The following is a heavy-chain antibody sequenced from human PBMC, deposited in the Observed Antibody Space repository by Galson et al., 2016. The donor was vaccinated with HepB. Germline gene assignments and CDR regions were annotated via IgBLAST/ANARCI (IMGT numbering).Heavy chain of an antibody. V-gene: IGHV3-33*01. CDR1: GFTLTSYG. Sequence: SLRLSCAASGFTLTSYGMHWVRQAPGKGLEWVAVIWFGGSNKYYADSVKGRFTISRDNSKNTLYLQMNSLRAEDTAVYYCTLATRYDAFDIWGQGTLVTVSA. CDR3: TLATRYDAFDI. J-gene: IGHJ3*02. D-gene: IGHD6-6*01. CDR2: IWFGGSNK.